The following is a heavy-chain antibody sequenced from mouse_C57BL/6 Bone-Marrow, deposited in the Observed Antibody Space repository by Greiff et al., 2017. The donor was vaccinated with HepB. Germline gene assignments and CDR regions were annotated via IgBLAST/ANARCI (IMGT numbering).Heavy chain of an antibody. CDR3: ARDGAVYY. CDR2: MLPGSGST. J-gene: IGHJ2*01. Sequence: VQLQQSGAELMKPGASVKLSCKAPGYTFTGYWIEWVKQRPGHGLEWIGEMLPGSGSTNYNDKLKGKDTFTADTSSHTAYKRLRSQTTEDSAIYYCARDGAVYYWGQGATLTVAS. V-gene: IGHV1-9*01. CDR1: GYTFTGYW.